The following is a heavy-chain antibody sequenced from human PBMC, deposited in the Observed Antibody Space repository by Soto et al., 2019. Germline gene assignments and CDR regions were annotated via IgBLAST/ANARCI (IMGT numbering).Heavy chain of an antibody. CDR3: VRMASSGTLNWFDP. J-gene: IGHJ5*02. CDR2: MNPNSGNT. D-gene: IGHD1-1*01. Sequence: ASVMVSCKASGYTFPAYYLNWFRQAPGQGLEWMGAMNPNSGNTGYALKFQGRVSMTRNTSIYTVYLELSSLASDDTAVYYCVRMASSGTLNWFDPWGQGTLVTVSS. CDR1: GYTFPAYY. V-gene: IGHV1-8*02.